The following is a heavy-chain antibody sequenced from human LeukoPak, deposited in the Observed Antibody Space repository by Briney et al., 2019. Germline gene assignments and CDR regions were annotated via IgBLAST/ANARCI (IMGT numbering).Heavy chain of an antibody. J-gene: IGHJ4*02. D-gene: IGHD3-9*01. CDR2: IYHSGST. V-gene: IGHV4-38-2*02. Sequence: PSETLSLTCTVSGYSISSGCYWGWIRQPPGKGLEWIGSIYHSGSTYYNPSLKSRVTISVDTSKNQFSLKLSSVTAADTAVYYCARLTDWSFDYWGQGTLVTVSS. CDR1: GYSISSGCY. CDR3: ARLTDWSFDY.